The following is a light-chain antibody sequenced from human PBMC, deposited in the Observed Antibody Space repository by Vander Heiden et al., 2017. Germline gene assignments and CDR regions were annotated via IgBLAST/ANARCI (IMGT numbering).Light chain of an antibody. J-gene: IGLJ1*01. CDR2: SNN. V-gene: IGLV1-44*01. Sequence: QSVLTQPPSASGTPGQRVTISCSGSSSNIGSNTVNCYQQLPGTAPNLLIYSNNQRPSGVPDRFSGSKSGTSASLAISGLQSEDEADYYCAAWDDSLNGLYVFGTGTKVTVL. CDR1: SSNIGSNT. CDR3: AAWDDSLNGLYV.